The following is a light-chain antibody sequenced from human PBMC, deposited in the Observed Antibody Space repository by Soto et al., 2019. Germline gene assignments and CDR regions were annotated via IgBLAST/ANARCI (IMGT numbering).Light chain of an antibody. CDR2: ASS. J-gene: IGKJ5*01. CDR3: QLYGISPH. V-gene: IGKV3-20*01. CDR1: QSRGSNF. Sequence: ELVLTQSPGTLSLSPGERATLSCTTSQSRGSNFLAWYQHKPGQAPRLLIYASSNRATGIPDRFSGSASGTDFTLTINRLEPEEFAVDYCQLYGISPHVGQGTRLEIK.